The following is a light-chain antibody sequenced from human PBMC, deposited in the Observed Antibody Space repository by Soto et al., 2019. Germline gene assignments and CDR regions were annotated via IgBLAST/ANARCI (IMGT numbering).Light chain of an antibody. J-gene: IGKJ1*01. CDR1: QSVSSSY. V-gene: IGKV3-20*01. CDR3: QQYGSAPVT. CDR2: GAS. Sequence: ESVLTQSPGTLSLSPGERATLSCRASQSVSSSYLAWYQQKPGQAPRLLIYGASSRATGIPDRFSGSRSGTDFTRPISKLAPADFAVYYCQQYGSAPVTFGQGTKVALK.